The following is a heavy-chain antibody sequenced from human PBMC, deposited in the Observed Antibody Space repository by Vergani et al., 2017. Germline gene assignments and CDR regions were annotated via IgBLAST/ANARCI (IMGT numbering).Heavy chain of an antibody. V-gene: IGHV3-23*01. J-gene: IGHJ4*02. CDR2: ISGSGVSA. CDR3: AKQYFVSGNYLLDY. CDR1: EFTFSNYA. Sequence: EVHLLESGGGLVQPGGSLRLTCAASEFTFSNYAMNWVRQAPGKGLEWVSGISGSGVSAYYTDSVKGRFTISRDNSKNMLFLQMNNLRTEDTAIYYCAKQYFVSGNYLLDYGGQGPLVTVP. D-gene: IGHD3-10*01.